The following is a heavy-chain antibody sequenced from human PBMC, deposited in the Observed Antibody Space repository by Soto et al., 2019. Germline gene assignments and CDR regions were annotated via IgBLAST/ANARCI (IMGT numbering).Heavy chain of an antibody. CDR2: IYYSGST. CDR1: GGSISSSSYY. J-gene: IGHJ4*02. V-gene: IGHV4-39*01. Sequence: QLQLQESGPGLVKPSETLSLTCTVSGGSISSSSYYWGWIRQPPGKGLEWIGSIYYSGSTYYNPSLKSRVTISVDTSKNQFSLKLSSVTAADTAVYYCATLRFLEWLSHTRKDYWGQGTLVTVSS. D-gene: IGHD3-3*01. CDR3: ATLRFLEWLSHTRKDY.